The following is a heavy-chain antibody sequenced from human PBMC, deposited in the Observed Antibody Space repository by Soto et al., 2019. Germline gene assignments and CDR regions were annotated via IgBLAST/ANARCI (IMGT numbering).Heavy chain of an antibody. V-gene: IGHV3-23*01. J-gene: IGHJ3*02. CDR1: GFTFSSYA. CDR2: ISGSGGST. Sequence: GGCLRLSCAASGFTFSSYAMSWVRKDPGKGLEWVSAISGSGGSTYYADSVKGRFTISRDNSKNTLYLQMNSLRAEDTAVYYCAKSPKKTPDAFDIWGQGTMVTVS. CDR3: AKSPKKTPDAFDI.